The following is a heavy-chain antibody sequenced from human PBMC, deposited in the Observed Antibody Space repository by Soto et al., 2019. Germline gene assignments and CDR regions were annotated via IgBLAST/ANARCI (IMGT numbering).Heavy chain of an antibody. CDR3: ARIPRGDGYKCIAGIYGMDV. D-gene: IGHD5-12*01. Sequence: SGPTLVNPTQTLTLTCTFSGFSLSTSGMCVSWIRQPPGKALEWLALIDWDDDKYYSTSLKTRLAISKDTSKNQVVLTMTNMDPVDTATYYCARIPRGDGYKCIAGIYGMDVWGQGTTVTVSS. CDR1: GFSLSTSGMC. CDR2: IDWDDDK. V-gene: IGHV2-70*01. J-gene: IGHJ6*02.